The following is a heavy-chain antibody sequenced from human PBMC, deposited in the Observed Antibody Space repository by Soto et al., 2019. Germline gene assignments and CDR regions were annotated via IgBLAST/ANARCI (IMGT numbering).Heavy chain of an antibody. V-gene: IGHV1-46*01. CDR1: GYTLTSFY. CDR3: ARQKHIAVVTARGYFDP. J-gene: IGHJ5*02. CDR2: INPGGGVT. D-gene: IGHD2-21*02. Sequence: ASVKVSCKASGYTLTSFYMHWVRQAPGQGLEWMGMINPGGGVTSYAQKFEGRVTLTRDTSTSTVYMELGSLRFEDTAVYYCARQKHIAVVTARGYFDPWGQGTLVTVSS.